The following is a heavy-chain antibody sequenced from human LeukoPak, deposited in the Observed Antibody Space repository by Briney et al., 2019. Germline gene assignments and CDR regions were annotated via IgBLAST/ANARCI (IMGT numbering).Heavy chain of an antibody. D-gene: IGHD5-24*01. J-gene: IGHJ4*02. V-gene: IGHV3-21*01. Sequence: GGSLRLSCTASSFTFSNYDMHWVRQAPGKGLEWVSAISSSSSYIYYADSIKGRFTISRDNAENSLYLQMNSLRAVDTAVYFCARGEEKATITALDSWGQGTLVTVSS. CDR1: SFTFSNYD. CDR2: ISSSSSYI. CDR3: ARGEEKATITALDS.